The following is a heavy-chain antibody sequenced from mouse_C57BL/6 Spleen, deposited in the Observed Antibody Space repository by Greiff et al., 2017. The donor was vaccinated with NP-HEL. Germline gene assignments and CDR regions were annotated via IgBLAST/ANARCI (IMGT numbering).Heavy chain of an antibody. CDR1: GFTFSSYG. Sequence: EVMLVESGGDLVKPGGSLKLSCAASGFTFSSYGMSWVRQTPDKRLEWVATISSGGSYTYYPDSVKGRFTISRDNAKNTLYLQMSSLKSEDTAMYYCARHDSGYEVDYWGQGTSVTVSS. D-gene: IGHD3-2*02. V-gene: IGHV5-6*02. CDR2: ISSGGSYT. J-gene: IGHJ4*01. CDR3: ARHDSGYEVDY.